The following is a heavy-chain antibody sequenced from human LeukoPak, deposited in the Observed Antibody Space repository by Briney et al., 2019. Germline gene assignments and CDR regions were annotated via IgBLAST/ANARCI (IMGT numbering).Heavy chain of an antibody. CDR2: IKSDGSTT. CDR1: GFTFSSYW. V-gene: IGHV3-74*01. D-gene: IGHD1-26*01. Sequence: QPGGSLRLSCAASGFTFSSYWMHWVRQAPGKGLVWVSRIKSDGSTTNYADSVKGRFTISRDNAKNTLYLQMNSLRPEDTAVYYCASGNEFDYWGQGTLVAVSS. J-gene: IGHJ4*02. CDR3: ASGNEFDY.